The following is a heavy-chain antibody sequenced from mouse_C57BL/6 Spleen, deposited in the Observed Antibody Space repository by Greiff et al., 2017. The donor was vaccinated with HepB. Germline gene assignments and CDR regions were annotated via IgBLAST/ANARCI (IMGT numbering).Heavy chain of an antibody. D-gene: IGHD1-1*01. V-gene: IGHV1-26*01. J-gene: IGHJ3*01. CDR1: GYTFTDYY. CDR3: ARLEEKNYYGRPFAY. CDR2: INPNNGGT. Sequence: EVQLQQSGPELVKPGASVKISCKASGYTFTDYYMNWVKQSHGKSLEWIGDINPNNGGTSYNQKFKGKATLTVDKSSSTAYMELRSLTSEDSAVYYCARLEEKNYYGRPFAYWGQGTLVTVSA.